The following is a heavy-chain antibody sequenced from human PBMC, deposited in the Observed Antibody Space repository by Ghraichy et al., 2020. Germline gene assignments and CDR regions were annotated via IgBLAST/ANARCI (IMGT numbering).Heavy chain of an antibody. V-gene: IGHV3-23*01. CDR2: ISGSGGNT. D-gene: IGHD2-2*01. J-gene: IGHJ4*02. Sequence: GGSLRLSCAASGFTFSSYAMSWVRQAPGKGLEWVSAISGSGGNTYYADSVKGRFTISRDNSKNTLYLQMKTLRAEDTAVYFCAKVPRYCSSTSCYAGYFEYWGQGTLVTVSS. CDR3: AKVPRYCSSTSCYAGYFEY. CDR1: GFTFSSYA.